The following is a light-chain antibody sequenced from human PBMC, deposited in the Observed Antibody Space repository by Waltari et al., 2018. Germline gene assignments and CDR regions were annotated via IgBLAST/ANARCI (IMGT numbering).Light chain of an antibody. CDR1: TSDVGSYNL. V-gene: IGLV2-23*02. CDR2: EVR. Sequence: QSALTQPASVSGSPGQSLTLPCTGPTSDVGSYNLVSWYRRHPGEAPKLIIYEVRKRPSGVSDRFSGSKSGNTASLTISGLQAEDEADYYCCSYGGASIRVFGGGTKLTVL. J-gene: IGLJ2*01. CDR3: CSYGGASIRV.